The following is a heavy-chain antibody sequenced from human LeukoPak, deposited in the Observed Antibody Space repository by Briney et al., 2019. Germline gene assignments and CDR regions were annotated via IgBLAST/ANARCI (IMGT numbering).Heavy chain of an antibody. J-gene: IGHJ5*02. V-gene: IGHV3-9*01. CDR1: GFTFDDYA. CDR3: AKGNLVVAANNWFDP. D-gene: IGHD2-15*01. Sequence: GRSPRLSCAASGFTFDDYAMHWVRQAPGKGLEWVSGISWNSGSIGYADSVKGRFTISRDNAKNSLYLQMNSLRAEDTALYYCAKGNLVVAANNWFDPWGQGTLVTVSS. CDR2: ISWNSGSI.